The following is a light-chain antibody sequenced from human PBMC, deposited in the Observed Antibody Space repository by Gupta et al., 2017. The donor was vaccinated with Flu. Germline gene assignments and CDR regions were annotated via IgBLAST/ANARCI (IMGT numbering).Light chain of an antibody. V-gene: IGLV3-1*01. Sequence: YQLTQPPSVSVSPGQAHTITCSGENLTNKFVSWYQQRAGQTPVVVIYQDTKRPSGIPERFSGSNSGNTATLTISGTQALDEADYFCQAWDTTTRVFGTGTKVTVL. CDR2: QDT. J-gene: IGLJ1*01. CDR3: QAWDTTTRV. CDR1: NLTNKF.